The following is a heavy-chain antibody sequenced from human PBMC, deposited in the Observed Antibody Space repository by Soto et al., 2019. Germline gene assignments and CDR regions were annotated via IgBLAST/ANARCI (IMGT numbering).Heavy chain of an antibody. CDR1: GFTFSTYE. V-gene: IGHV3-48*03. Sequence: GGSLRLSCAVSGFTFSTYEMSWVRQAPGKGLEWVSYISSRGSTIYYADSVKGRFTISRDDANNSLYLQMSSLRAEDTAVYYCARLNFHSSGPNFDYWGQGTLVTV. D-gene: IGHD6-19*01. J-gene: IGHJ4*02. CDR3: ARLNFHSSGPNFDY. CDR2: ISSRGSTI.